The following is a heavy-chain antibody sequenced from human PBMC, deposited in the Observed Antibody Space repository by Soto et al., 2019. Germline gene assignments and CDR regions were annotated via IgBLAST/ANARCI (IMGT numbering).Heavy chain of an antibody. CDR1: GFSLTTSGVG. CDR3: AHRVLRTVFGLVTTTAIYFDF. D-gene: IGHD3-3*01. J-gene: IGHJ4*02. V-gene: IGHV2-5*02. Sequence: QITLNESGPTQVNPRQTLTLTCTFSGFSLTTSGVGVGWIRQSPGKAPEWLALIYWDDDKRYSPSLKSRLTIPKDTSKNQVVLTMDGLDPADTATYYCAHRVLRTVFGLVTTTAIYFDFWGQGTPVAASS. CDR2: IYWDDDK.